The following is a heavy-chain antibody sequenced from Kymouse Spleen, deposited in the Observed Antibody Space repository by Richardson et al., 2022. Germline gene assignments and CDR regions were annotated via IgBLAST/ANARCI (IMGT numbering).Heavy chain of an antibody. J-gene: IGHJ6*02. D-gene: IGHD6-13*01,IGHD6-25*01. CDR1: GFTFSSYS. CDR2: ISSSSSYI. Sequence: EVQLVESGGGLVKPGGSLRLSCAASGFTFSSYSMNWVRQAPGKGLEWVSSISSSSSYIYYADSVKGRFTISRDNAKNSLYLQMNSLRAEDTAVYYCARDEGIAAGMDVWGQGTTVTVSS. CDR3: ARDEGIAAGMDV. V-gene: IGHV3-21*03.